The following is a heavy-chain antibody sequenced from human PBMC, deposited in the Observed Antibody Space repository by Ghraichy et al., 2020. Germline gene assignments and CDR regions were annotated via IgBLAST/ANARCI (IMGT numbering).Heavy chain of an antibody. CDR2: ISGSGGST. J-gene: IGHJ4*02. V-gene: IGHV3-23*01. CDR3: SKMFTTLGGVVGTGVYFDS. CDR1: GSTFNNYA. Sequence: GGSLRLSCVASGSTFNNYAMSWVRQAPGKGLEWVSTISGSGGSTYYTDSVKGRFTISRDSSKNTLYLQMNSLRAVDTAVYCCSKMFTTLGGVVGTGVYFDSWGQGTLVTVSS. D-gene: IGHD3-16*02.